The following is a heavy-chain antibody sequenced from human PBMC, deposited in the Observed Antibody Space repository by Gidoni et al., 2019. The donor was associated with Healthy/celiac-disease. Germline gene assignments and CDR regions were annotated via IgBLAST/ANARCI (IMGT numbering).Heavy chain of an antibody. D-gene: IGHD4-17*01. J-gene: IGHJ6*02. CDR3: AKDRGDYGDYFGMDV. CDR1: GLTFRNYE. CDR2: ISYHRSNK. V-gene: IGHV3-30*18. Sequence: QVQLVESGGGVVQPGRSLRLSCAASGLTFRNYEMYGGSQAPCKWLEWVAVISYHRSNKYYAYSVKGLFTISRDNSNNTLCLLMNSLRAEETAVYYCAKDRGDYGDYFGMDVWGQGTTVTVSS.